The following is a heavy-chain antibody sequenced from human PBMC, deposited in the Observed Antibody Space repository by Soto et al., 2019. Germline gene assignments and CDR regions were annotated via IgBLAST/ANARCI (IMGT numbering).Heavy chain of an antibody. CDR3: ARDRRVGNNYYLGFDS. CDR2: ISFDGNSK. D-gene: IGHD3-16*01. Sequence: QVQLVESGGGVVQPERSLRLSCAASGFTFSSYAIHWVRQAPAKGLEWVAVISFDGNSKYYADSVKGRFTISRDNSKNTLYLQMNRLRVEDTAVYYCARDRRVGNNYYLGFDSWGQGILVTVSS. V-gene: IGHV3-30-3*01. J-gene: IGHJ4*02. CDR1: GFTFSSYA.